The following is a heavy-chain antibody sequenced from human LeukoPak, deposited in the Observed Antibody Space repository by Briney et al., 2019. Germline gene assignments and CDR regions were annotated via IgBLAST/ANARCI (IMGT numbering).Heavy chain of an antibody. V-gene: IGHV4-59*01. CDR1: GGSFSGYY. D-gene: IGHD3-16*01. CDR2: IYYSGST. Sequence: SETLSLTCGVYGGSFSGYYWSWIRQPPGKGLEWIGYIYYSGSTNYNPSLKSRVTISVDTSKNQFSLKLSSVTAADTAVYYCARVYGSSYYYYYYMDVWGKGTTVTISS. CDR3: ARVYGSSYYYYYYMDV. J-gene: IGHJ6*03.